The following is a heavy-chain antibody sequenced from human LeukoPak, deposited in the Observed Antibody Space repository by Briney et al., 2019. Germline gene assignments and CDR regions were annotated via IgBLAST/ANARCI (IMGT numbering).Heavy chain of an antibody. V-gene: IGHV1-2*02. CDR1: GYTFTGYY. Sequence: AASVKVSCKASGYTFTGYYMHWVRQAPGQGLEWMGWINPNSGGTNYAQKFQGRVTMTRDTSISTAYMELSRLRSDDTAVYYCARGRYCSGGSCSGAFDIWGQGTMVTVSS. CDR3: ARGRYCSGGSCSGAFDI. CDR2: INPNSGGT. J-gene: IGHJ3*02. D-gene: IGHD2-15*01.